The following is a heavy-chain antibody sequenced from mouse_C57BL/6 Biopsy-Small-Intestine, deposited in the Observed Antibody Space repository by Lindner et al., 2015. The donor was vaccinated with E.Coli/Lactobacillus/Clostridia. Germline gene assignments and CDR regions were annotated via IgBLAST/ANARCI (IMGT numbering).Heavy chain of an antibody. Sequence: SVKVSCKTSGYTFINYGISWMRQAPGQGLEWIGWISAYNAETNYAQKFQGRVTMTTEKSTSTTYMEVRSLRSDDTAVYYCAGGLLATNYGSGVETHYFDYWGQGTLVIVSS. V-gene: IGHV1-74*01. CDR1: GYTFINYG. D-gene: IGHD2-2*01. CDR3: AGGLLATNYGSGVETHYFDY. J-gene: IGHJ2*01. CDR2: ISAYNAET.